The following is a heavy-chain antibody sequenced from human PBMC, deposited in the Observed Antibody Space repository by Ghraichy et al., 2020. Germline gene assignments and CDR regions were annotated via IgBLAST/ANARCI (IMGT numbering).Heavy chain of an antibody. CDR3: ARVPCCPSGFSVGSGYYWEMRWFDP. D-gene: IGHD3-22*01. CDR2: MHHGGNT. Sequence: SETLSLTCAVSGASISSSDWWTWVRQPPGKGLEWLAEMHHGGNTNYNPSIRSRVTISLDKSRNLLSLNVKSVTAADTAVYFCARVPCCPSGFSVGSGYYWEMRWFDPWGRGTLVTVAS. CDR1: GASISSSDW. V-gene: IGHV4-4*02. J-gene: IGHJ5*02.